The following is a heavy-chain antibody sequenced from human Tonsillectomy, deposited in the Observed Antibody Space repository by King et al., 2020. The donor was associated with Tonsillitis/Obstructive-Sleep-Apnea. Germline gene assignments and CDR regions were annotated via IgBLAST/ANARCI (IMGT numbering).Heavy chain of an antibody. D-gene: IGHD3-16*02. J-gene: IGHJ4*02. CDR1: GFTFSSYW. Sequence: VQLVESGGGLVQPGGSLRLSCAASGFTFSSYWMHWVRQAPGKGLVWVSRINSDGSSTSYADSVKGRFTISRDNAKNTPYLQMNSLRAEETAVYYCARSMITFGGVISSDFDYWGQGTLVTVSS. V-gene: IGHV3-74*01. CDR3: ARSMITFGGVISSDFDY. CDR2: INSDGSST.